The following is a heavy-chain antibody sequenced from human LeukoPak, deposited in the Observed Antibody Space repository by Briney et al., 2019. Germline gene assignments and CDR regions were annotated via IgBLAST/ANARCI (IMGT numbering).Heavy chain of an antibody. V-gene: IGHV4-34*01. CDR3: ARGRITRVRGVIKAVSADFDY. D-gene: IGHD3-10*01. CDR1: GGSFSGYY. J-gene: IGHJ4*02. CDR2: INHSGST. Sequence: SETLSLTCAVYGGSFSGYYWSWIRQPPGKGLEWIGEINHSGSTNYNPSLKSRVTISVDTSKNQFSLKLSSVTAADTAVYYCARGRITRVRGVIKAVSADFDYWGQGTLVTVSS.